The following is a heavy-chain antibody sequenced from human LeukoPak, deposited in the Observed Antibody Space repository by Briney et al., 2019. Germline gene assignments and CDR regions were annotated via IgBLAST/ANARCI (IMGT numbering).Heavy chain of an antibody. CDR3: ARRGYSYGSRDNWFDP. J-gene: IGHJ5*02. D-gene: IGHD5-18*01. CDR2: INHSGST. Sequence: SGTLSLTCGVSGASISSNNWWSWVRQPPGKGLEWIGEINHSGSTNYNPSLKSRVTISVDTSKNQFSLKLSSVTAADTAVYYCARRGYSYGSRDNWFDPWGQGTLVTVSS. CDR1: GASISSNNW. V-gene: IGHV4-4*02.